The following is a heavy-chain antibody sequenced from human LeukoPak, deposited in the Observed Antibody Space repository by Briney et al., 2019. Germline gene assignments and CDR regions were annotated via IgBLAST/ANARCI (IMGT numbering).Heavy chain of an antibody. CDR3: AKRSGGSGTYYYY. Sequence: GGSLRLSCAASGFTFSSYAMTWVRQAPGKGLEWVSAIGGSGGSTYYADSVKGRFTISGDNSKNTLYLQMNSLRAEDTAVYYCAKRSGGSGTYYYYWGQGTLVTVSS. CDR1: GFTFSSYA. J-gene: IGHJ4*02. CDR2: IGGSGGST. D-gene: IGHD3-10*01. V-gene: IGHV3-23*01.